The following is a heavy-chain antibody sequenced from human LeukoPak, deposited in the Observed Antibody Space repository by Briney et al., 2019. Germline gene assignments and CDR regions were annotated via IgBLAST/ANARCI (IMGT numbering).Heavy chain of an antibody. Sequence: GGSLRLSCAASGFTFSDYYMSWIRQAPWKGLEWVSYISSSGSTIYYADSVKGRFTISRDNAKNSLYLQMNSLRAEDTAVYYCARDRALSSLKSYSSRSHWFDPWGQGTLVTVSS. D-gene: IGHD6-13*01. J-gene: IGHJ5*02. CDR2: ISSSGSTI. V-gene: IGHV3-11*01. CDR3: ARDRALSSLKSYSSRSHWFDP. CDR1: GFTFSDYY.